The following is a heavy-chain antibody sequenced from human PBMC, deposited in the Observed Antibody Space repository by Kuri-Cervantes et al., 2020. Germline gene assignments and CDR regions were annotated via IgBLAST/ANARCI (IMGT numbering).Heavy chain of an antibody. CDR2: INPSGGST. CDR3: ARGKGYNWNDAALDI. D-gene: IGHD1-1*01. Sequence: ASVMVSCKASGYTFTGYYIHWVRQAPGQGLEWMGIINPSGGSTSYAQKFQDRVTMTRDTSTTTVYMELSSLRSEDTAVYYCARGKGYNWNDAALDIWGQGTMVTVSS. J-gene: IGHJ3*02. V-gene: IGHV1-46*01. CDR1: GYTFTGYY.